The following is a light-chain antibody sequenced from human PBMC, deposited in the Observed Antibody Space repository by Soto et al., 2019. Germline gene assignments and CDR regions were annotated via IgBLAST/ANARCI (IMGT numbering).Light chain of an antibody. CDR3: HQRSNCPPLT. CDR1: QSVGGY. CDR2: DAS. Sequence: EIVLTQSPATLSLSPGERATLSCRASQSVGGYLDWYQQKPGQAPRLLLYDASYRASGIPARFSGSGSGTDFTLTISSLEPEDLAVYDCHQRSNCPPLTFGGGTKVEIK. V-gene: IGKV3-11*01. J-gene: IGKJ4*01.